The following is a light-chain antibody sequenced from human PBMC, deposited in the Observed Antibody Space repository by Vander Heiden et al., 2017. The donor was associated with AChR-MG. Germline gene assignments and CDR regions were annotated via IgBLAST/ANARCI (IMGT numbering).Light chain of an antibody. CDR3: QQTYNNPT. V-gene: IGKV1-39*01. J-gene: IGKJ2*01. CDR1: QTIRSL. Sequence: DIQLTQSPSSLSASVGDRVTITCRASQTIRSLLDWYQHKPGKAPRLLVYAASSLHNGGPSRFSGSGSGTDFTLTISSLQPEDFATYYCQQTYNNPTFGQGTKLEIK. CDR2: AAS.